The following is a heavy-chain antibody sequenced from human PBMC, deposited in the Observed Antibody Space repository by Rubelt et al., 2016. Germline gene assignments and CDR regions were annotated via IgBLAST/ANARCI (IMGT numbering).Heavy chain of an antibody. Sequence: QVQLQQWGAGLLKPSETLSLTCAVYGGSFSGYYWSWIRQPPGKGLEWIGEFNHSGSTNYNPSPKGGVTISVDTSKNQCSWKLSAVTAAETAVYYCARGRHLYYFGTLSYFDYWGQGTLVTVSS. CDR3: ARGRHLYYFGTLSYFDY. J-gene: IGHJ4*02. CDR1: GGSFSGYY. CDR2: FNHSGST. V-gene: IGHV4-34*01. D-gene: IGHD3-9*01.